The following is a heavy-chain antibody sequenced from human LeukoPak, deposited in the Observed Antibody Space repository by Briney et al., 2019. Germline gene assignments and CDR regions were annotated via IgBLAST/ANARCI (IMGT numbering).Heavy chain of an antibody. CDR3: ARVKGGYHYYDSSGPSFHRGYYFDY. D-gene: IGHD3-22*01. Sequence: SETLSLTCTVSGYSISSGYYWGWIRQPPGKGLEWIGSIYHSGSTYYNPSLKSRVTISVDTSKNQFSLKLSSVTAADTAVYYCARVKGGYHYYDSSGPSFHRGYYFDYWGQGTLVTVSS. J-gene: IGHJ4*02. CDR2: IYHSGST. V-gene: IGHV4-38-2*02. CDR1: GYSISSGYY.